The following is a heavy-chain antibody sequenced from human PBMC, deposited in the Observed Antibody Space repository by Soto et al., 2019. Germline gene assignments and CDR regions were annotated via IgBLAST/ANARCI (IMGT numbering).Heavy chain of an antibody. V-gene: IGHV2-5*01. J-gene: IGHJ4*02. Sequence: SGPTLANPTQTLTLTCSFSGFSLSTSGVGVGWIRQPPGKALEWLALIYWNDDKRYSPSLKSRLTITKDTSKNQVVLTMTNMDPVDTATYYCAHVSSSSSWSPSFDYWGQGTLVTVSS. CDR3: AHVSSSSSWSPSFDY. CDR2: IYWNDDK. CDR1: GFSLSTSGVG. D-gene: IGHD2-2*01.